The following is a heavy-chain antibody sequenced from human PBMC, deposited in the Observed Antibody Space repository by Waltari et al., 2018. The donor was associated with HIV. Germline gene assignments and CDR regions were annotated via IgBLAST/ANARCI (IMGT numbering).Heavy chain of an antibody. D-gene: IGHD6-19*01. CDR3: ARDGGDSSGWYGGYEFGVDY. Sequence: QVQLVESGGGVVQPGRSLRLSCAASGFTFSSYAMHWVRQAPGKGLEWGAVISYDGSNKYHADSVNGRFTTTRDNSKNTLYLQMNSLGAGDTAVYYCARDGGDSSGWYGGYEFGVDYWGQGTLVTVSS. CDR2: ISYDGSNK. CDR1: GFTFSSYA. J-gene: IGHJ4*02. V-gene: IGHV3-30-3*01.